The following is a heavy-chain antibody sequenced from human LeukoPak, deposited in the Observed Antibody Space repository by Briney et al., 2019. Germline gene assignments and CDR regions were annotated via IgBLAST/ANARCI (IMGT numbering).Heavy chain of an antibody. CDR3: AILHHSGYLDYFDY. J-gene: IGHJ4*02. Sequence: NLGESLKISCKGSGYSFTSYWISWVRQMAGKGLEWMGRIDPSDSYTNYSPSFQGHVTISADKSISTAYLQWSSLKALDTAMYYCAILHHSGYLDYFDYWGQGTLVTVSS. CDR1: GYSFTSYW. D-gene: IGHD5-12*01. V-gene: IGHV5-10-1*01. CDR2: IDPSDSYT.